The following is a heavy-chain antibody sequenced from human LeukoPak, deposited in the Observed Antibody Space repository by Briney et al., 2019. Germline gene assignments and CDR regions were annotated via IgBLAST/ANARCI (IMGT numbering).Heavy chain of an antibody. V-gene: IGHV1-18*01. D-gene: IGHD2-15*01. CDR3: ARDLFVVVVAATVGWFDP. J-gene: IGHJ5*02. CDR1: GYTFTSCG. Sequence: GASVKVSCKASGYTFTSCGISWVRQAPGQGLEWMGWISAYNGNTNYAQKLQGRVTMTTDTSTSTAYMELRSLRSDDTAVYYCARDLFVVVVAATVGWFDPWGQGTLLTVSS. CDR2: ISAYNGNT.